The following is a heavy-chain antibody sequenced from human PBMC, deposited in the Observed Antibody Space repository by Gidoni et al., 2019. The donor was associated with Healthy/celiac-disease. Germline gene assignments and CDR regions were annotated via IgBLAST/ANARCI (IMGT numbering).Heavy chain of an antibody. CDR3: ARVAYATVTTRDAFDI. CDR1: GFTFRSSA. V-gene: IGHV3-30-3*01. Sequence: VVQPGRSLRLSCAASGFTFRSSAMHWVRQAPGKGLEWVAVISYDGSNKYYADSVKGRFTISRDNSKNTLYLQMNSLRAEDTAVYYCARVAYATVTTRDAFDIWGQGTMATVSS. J-gene: IGHJ3*02. CDR2: ISYDGSNK. D-gene: IGHD4-17*01.